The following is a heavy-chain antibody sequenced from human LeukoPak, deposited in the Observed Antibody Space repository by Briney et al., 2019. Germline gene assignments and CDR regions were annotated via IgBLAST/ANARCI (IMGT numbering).Heavy chain of an antibody. D-gene: IGHD6-19*01. CDR1: GLTSYSIS. J-gene: IGHJ4*02. Sequence: GGSLRLSCSGYGLTSYSISMERQGQAPGKGLEWVSSISSSSSYIYYADSVKVRFTISRDTAKNSLYLQMNSQRAEDTAPYYCTRTHSGRDGYWGQGTLVTVSS. CDR3: TRTHSGRDGY. V-gene: IGHV3-21*01. CDR2: ISSSSSYI.